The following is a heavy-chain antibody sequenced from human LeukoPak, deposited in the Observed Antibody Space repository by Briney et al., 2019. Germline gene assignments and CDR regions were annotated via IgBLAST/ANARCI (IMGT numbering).Heavy chain of an antibody. J-gene: IGHJ4*02. CDR1: GFTFSSYA. Sequence: QSGGSLRLSCAASGFTFSSYAMSWVRQAPGKGLKWVSAISGSGGSTYYADSVKGRFTISRDNSKNTLYLQMNSLRAEDTAVYYCAKDGLTYCSCTSCYTSAFDYWGQGTLVTVSS. D-gene: IGHD2-2*02. CDR3: AKDGLTYCSCTSCYTSAFDY. V-gene: IGHV3-23*01. CDR2: ISGSGGST.